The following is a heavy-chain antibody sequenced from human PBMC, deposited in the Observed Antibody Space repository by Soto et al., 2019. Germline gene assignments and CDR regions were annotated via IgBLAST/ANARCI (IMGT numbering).Heavy chain of an antibody. D-gene: IGHD3-22*01. J-gene: IGHJ4*02. V-gene: IGHV1-18*01. CDR2: ISAYNGNT. Sequence: QVQLVQSGAEVKKPGASVKVSCKASGYTFTSYGISWVRQAPGQVLEWRGWISAYNGNTNYAQKLQGRVTITTDTSTSTAYMELRSLRSDDTSVYYCAREDYYDSSGYRTQHFDYWGQGTLVTVSS. CDR1: GYTFTSYG. CDR3: AREDYYDSSGYRTQHFDY.